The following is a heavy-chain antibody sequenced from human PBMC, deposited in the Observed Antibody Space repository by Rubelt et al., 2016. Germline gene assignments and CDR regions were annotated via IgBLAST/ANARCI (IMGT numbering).Heavy chain of an antibody. CDR1: GFTFSSYS. Sequence: VQLVESGGGLVQPGGSLRLSCAASGFTFSSYSMNWVRQAPGKGLEWVAVIWYDGSNKYYADSVKGRFTISRDNSKNTLYLQMNSLRAEDTAVYYCARGYSSSSAGAFDYWGQGTLVTVSS. CDR2: IWYDGSNK. V-gene: IGHV3-33*08. J-gene: IGHJ4*02. CDR3: ARGYSSSSAGAFDY. D-gene: IGHD6-6*01.